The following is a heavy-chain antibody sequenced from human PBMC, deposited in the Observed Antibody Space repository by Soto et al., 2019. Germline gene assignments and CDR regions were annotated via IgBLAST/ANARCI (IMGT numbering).Heavy chain of an antibody. CDR3: AKDMVRYYYYYMAV. V-gene: IGHV3-9*01. J-gene: IGHJ6*03. CDR2: ISWNSGSI. Sequence: EVQLVESGGGLVQPGRSLRLSCAASGFTFDDYAMHWVRQAPGKGLEWVSGISWNSGSISYADSVKGRFTISRDNAKNSLYLQMNSLRAEDTALYYCAKDMVRYYYYYMAVWGKGTTVTVSS. D-gene: IGHD6-13*01. CDR1: GFTFDDYA.